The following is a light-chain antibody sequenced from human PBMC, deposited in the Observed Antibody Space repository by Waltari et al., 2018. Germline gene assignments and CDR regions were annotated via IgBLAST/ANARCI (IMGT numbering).Light chain of an antibody. CDR3: QQYDGSVVT. CDR1: QYITGSW. CDR2: VAS. V-gene: IGKV3-20*01. Sequence: IVLTQSPGTLSLSPGERVTLSCRASQYITGSWMTWYHQKPGQAPRPLSYVASTRAPGVPDRFSGSGSGTDFTLTISRLEPEDSAVYYCQQYDGSVVTFGGWTKVEIK. J-gene: IGKJ4*01.